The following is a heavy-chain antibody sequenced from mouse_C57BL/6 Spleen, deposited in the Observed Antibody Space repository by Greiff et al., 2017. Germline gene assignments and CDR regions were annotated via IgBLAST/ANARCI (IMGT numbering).Heavy chain of an antibody. CDR2: IDPETGGT. V-gene: IGHV1-15*01. J-gene: IGHJ4*01. D-gene: IGHD1-1*01. Sequence: QVQLQQSGAELVRPGASVTLSCKASGYTFTDYEMHWVKQTPVHGLEWIGAIDPETGGTAYNQKFKGKAILTADKSSSTAYMELRSLTSEDSAVYYCTRLFTTRGAMDYWGQGTSVTVSS. CDR3: TRLFTTRGAMDY. CDR1: GYTFTDYE.